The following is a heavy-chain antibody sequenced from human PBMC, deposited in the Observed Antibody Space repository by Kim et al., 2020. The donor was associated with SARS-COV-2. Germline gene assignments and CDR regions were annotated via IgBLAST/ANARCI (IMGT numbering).Heavy chain of an antibody. J-gene: IGHJ5*02. Sequence: SETLSLTCTVSGVSVNSVDYYWSWIRQPPGKGLEWIGYIYYDGSTKYNPSLQSRVTMSLDTSRNYFPMRLSSVTAADTPVYYCVKSLNYFGGGACLPYNWFDPWGQGTLVTVSS. D-gene: IGHD2-21*02. V-gene: IGHV4-61*03. CDR2: IYYDGST. CDR3: VKSLNYFGGGACLPYNWFDP. CDR1: GVSVNSVDYY.